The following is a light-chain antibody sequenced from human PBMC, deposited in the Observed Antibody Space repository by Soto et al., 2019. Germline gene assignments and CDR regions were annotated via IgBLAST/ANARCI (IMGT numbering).Light chain of an antibody. J-gene: IGKJ5*01. CDR1: QSVSSSY. CDR3: QQYGSSPIT. CDR2: GAS. Sequence: EIVLTQSPGTLSLSPGERATLSCRASQSVSSSYLAWYQQKPGQAPRLLIYGASSRATGIPDRFSGSGSGTXXXXTXXXLEPEDFAVYYCQQYGSSPITFGQGTRLEIK. V-gene: IGKV3-20*01.